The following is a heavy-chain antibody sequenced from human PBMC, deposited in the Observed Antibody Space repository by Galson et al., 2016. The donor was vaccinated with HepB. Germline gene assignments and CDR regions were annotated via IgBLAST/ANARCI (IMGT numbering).Heavy chain of an antibody. CDR3: AKSDRPHNLAVAAMDN. CDR2: ISYEGSTK. V-gene: IGHV3-30*18. CDR1: GFSFSTFG. D-gene: IGHD6-19*01. Sequence: SLRLSCAVSGFSFSTFGMHWVRQAPGKGPEWVAVISYEGSTKNYAESVRGRFTISRDNSNNTLDLQMHSLTTDDTAIYYCAKSDRPHNLAVAAMDNWGQGTQVTISS. J-gene: IGHJ4*02.